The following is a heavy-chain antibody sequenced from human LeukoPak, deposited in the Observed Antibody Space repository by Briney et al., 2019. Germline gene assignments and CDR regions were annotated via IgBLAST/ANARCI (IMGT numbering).Heavy chain of an antibody. CDR1: GFTFSNAW. CDR2: IKSKTDGGTT. CDR3: TTEALMVYAPGGFDP. D-gene: IGHD2-8*01. V-gene: IGHV3-15*01. J-gene: IGHJ5*02. Sequence: GGSLRLSCAASGFTFSNAWMSWVRQAPGKGLEWVGRIKSKTDGGTTDYAAPVKGRFTTSRDDSKNTLYLQMNSLKTEDTAVYYCTTEALMVYAPGGFDPWGQGTLVTVSS.